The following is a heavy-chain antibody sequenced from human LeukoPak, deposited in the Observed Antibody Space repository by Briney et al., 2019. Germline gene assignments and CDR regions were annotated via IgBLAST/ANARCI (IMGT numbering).Heavy chain of an antibody. CDR1: WFTVSSYY. CDR2: IYSGGST. Sequence: GGSLRLSCAASWFTVSSYYMNWDRQAPGKGLEWVSVIYSGGSTYYADSVKGRFTISIDNSKNTLYLQKNSLGVDDTAVYYCASDSGRTYFDYWGQGTLVTVSS. CDR3: ASDSGRTYFDY. D-gene: IGHD3/OR15-3a*01. J-gene: IGHJ4*02. V-gene: IGHV3-53*01.